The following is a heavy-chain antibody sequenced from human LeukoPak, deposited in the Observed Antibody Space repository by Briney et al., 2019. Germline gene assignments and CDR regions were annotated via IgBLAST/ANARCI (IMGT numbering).Heavy chain of an antibody. CDR1: GGTFSSYA. V-gene: IGHV1-69*05. J-gene: IGHJ5*02. CDR3: ARTDIVVVPARNWFDP. Sequence: GASVKVSCKPSGGTFSSYAIIWVRQAPGQGLEWMGGIIPIFGTANYAQKFQGRVTITTDESTSTAYMELSSLRSEDTAVYYCARTDIVVVPARNWFDPWGQGTLVTVSS. D-gene: IGHD2-2*01. CDR2: IIPIFGTA.